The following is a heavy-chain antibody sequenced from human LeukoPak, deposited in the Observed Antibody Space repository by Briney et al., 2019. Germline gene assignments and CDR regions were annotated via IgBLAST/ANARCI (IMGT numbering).Heavy chain of an antibody. CDR2: INPNSGGT. CDR3: ARGDNIVVVPAAIGWFDP. J-gene: IGHJ5*02. CDR1: GYTFTGYY. Sequence: AASVKVSCKASGYTFTGYYMHWVRQAPGQGLEWMGWINPNSGGTNYAQKFQGRVTMTRDTSISTAHMELSRLRSDDTAVYYCARGDNIVVVPAAIGWFDPWGQGTLVTVSS. D-gene: IGHD2-2*02. V-gene: IGHV1-2*02.